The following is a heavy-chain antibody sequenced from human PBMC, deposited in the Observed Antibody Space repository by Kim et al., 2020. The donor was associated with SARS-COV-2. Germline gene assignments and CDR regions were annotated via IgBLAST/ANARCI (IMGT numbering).Heavy chain of an antibody. CDR2: ISSSGSTI. D-gene: IGHD7-27*01. Sequence: GGSLRLSCAASGFTFSDYYMSWIRQAPGKGLEWVSYISSSGSTIYYADSVKGRFTISRDNAKNSLYLQMNSLRAEDTAVYYCARDLNLGRYYYYGMDVWGQGTTVTVSS. J-gene: IGHJ6*02. CDR1: GFTFSDYY. V-gene: IGHV3-11*04. CDR3: ARDLNLGRYYYYGMDV.